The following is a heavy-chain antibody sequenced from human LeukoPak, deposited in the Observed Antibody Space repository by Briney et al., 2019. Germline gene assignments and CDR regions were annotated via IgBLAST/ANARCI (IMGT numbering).Heavy chain of an antibody. CDR2: IIPIFGTA. D-gene: IGHD3-10*01. V-gene: IGHV1-69*13. CDR1: GGTFSSYA. J-gene: IGHJ4*02. CDR3: AAYYGSGSYKPGPTDDY. Sequence: GASVKVSCKASGGTFSSYAISWVRQAPGQGLEWMGGIIPIFGTANYAQKFQGRVTITADESTSTAYMELSSLRSEDTAVYYCAAYYGSGSYKPGPTDDYWGQGTLVTVSS.